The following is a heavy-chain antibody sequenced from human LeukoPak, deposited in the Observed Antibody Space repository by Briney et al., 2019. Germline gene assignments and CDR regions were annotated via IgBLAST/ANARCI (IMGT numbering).Heavy chain of an antibody. J-gene: IGHJ5*02. Sequence: SVKASCTASGFTFTSSAVQWVRQARGQRLEWIGWIVVGSGNTNYAQKFQERVTITRDMSTSTAYMELSSLRSEDTAVYYCAADTPPDDYYDSSGYYRWGQGTLVTVSS. CDR3: AADTPPDDYYDSSGYYR. CDR2: IVVGSGNT. D-gene: IGHD3-22*01. CDR1: GFTFTSSA. V-gene: IGHV1-58*01.